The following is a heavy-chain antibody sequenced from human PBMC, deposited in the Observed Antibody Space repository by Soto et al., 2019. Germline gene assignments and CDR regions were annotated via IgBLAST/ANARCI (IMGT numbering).Heavy chain of an antibody. V-gene: IGHV4-61*01. Sequence: SETLSLTCTVSGASVSSGSYYWSWIRQPPGKGLEWIGYVYYTGSTNYNPSLKSRATISVDTSKNQFSLNLSSVTAADTAVYYCARVLLLGYCSSSSCRDYWGQGTLVTVSS. J-gene: IGHJ4*02. CDR3: ARVLLLGYCSSSSCRDY. D-gene: IGHD2-2*01. CDR2: VYYTGST. CDR1: GASVSSGSYY.